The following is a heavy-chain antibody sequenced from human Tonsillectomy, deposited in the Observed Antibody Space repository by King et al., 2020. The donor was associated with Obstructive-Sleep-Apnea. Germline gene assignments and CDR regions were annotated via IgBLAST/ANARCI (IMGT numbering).Heavy chain of an antibody. CDR1: GFTFSSYG. V-gene: IGHV3-23*04. CDR2: ISGCGGST. CDR3: ALTGEYQQDGSGSYYPLDY. Sequence: VQLVESGGGLVQPGGSLRLSCAASGFTFSSYGMRWVRQAPGKGLEWVSAISGCGGSTYYADSVRGWFTISRDNSKNKLYLQMNSLRAEDTCVYYCALTGEYQQDGSGSYYPLDYWGQGTLVTVSS. D-gene: IGHD3-10*01. J-gene: IGHJ4*02.